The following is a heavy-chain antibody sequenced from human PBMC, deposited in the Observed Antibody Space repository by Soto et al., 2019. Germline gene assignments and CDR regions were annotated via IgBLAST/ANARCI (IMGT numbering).Heavy chain of an antibody. CDR2: IYYTGSP. D-gene: IGHD3-3*01. Sequence: QVQLQESGPGLVKPSETLSLTCTVSGGSVSSESHYWSWIRQTPGKGMECIGYIYYTGSPNYNPSLKGRVTMSVDTSRDKVSLRLRSVTRADTAVYYCARDQYDFRSGSYYYAMEVWGQGTKVTVS. J-gene: IGHJ6*02. V-gene: IGHV4-61*01. CDR3: ARDQYDFRSGSYYYAMEV. CDR1: GGSVSSESHY.